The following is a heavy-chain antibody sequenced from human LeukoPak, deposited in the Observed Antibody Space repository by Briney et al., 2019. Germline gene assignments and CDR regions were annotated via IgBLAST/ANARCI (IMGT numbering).Heavy chain of an antibody. CDR2: IYHSGST. Sequence: SGTLSLTCAVSGGSISSSNWWSWVRQPPGKGLEWIGEIYHSGSTNYNPSLKSRVTMSVDTSKNQFSLKLSSVTAADTAVYYCARGRGSGSYWNYYYYMDVWGKGTTVTVSS. V-gene: IGHV4-4*02. CDR3: ARGRGSGSYWNYYYYMDV. D-gene: IGHD1-26*01. J-gene: IGHJ6*03. CDR1: GGSISSSNW.